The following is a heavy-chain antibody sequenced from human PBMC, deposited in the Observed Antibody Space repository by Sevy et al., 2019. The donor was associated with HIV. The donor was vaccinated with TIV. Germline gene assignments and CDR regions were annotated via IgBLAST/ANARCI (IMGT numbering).Heavy chain of an antibody. D-gene: IGHD3-3*01. CDR3: ARPGITIFGVVMASAFDI. CDR1: GGSISSSSYY. Sequence: SETLSLTCTVSGGSISSSSYYWGWIRQPPGKGLEWIGSIYYSGSTYYNPSLKSRVPISVETSKNQFSLKLSSVTAADTAVYYCARPGITIFGVVMASAFDIWGQGTMVTVSS. V-gene: IGHV4-39*01. J-gene: IGHJ3*02. CDR2: IYYSGST.